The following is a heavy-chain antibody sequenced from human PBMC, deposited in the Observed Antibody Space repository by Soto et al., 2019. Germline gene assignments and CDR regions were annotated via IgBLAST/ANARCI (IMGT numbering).Heavy chain of an antibody. Sequence: GGSLRLSCAASGFTFSSYGMHWVRQAPGKGLEWVAVIWYDGSNKYYADSVKGRFTISRDNSKNTLYLQMNSLRAEDTAVYYCATLGAYASGLDFDYWGQGTLVTVSS. V-gene: IGHV3-33*01. CDR3: ATLGAYASGLDFDY. CDR1: GFTFSSYG. CDR2: IWYDGSNK. J-gene: IGHJ4*02.